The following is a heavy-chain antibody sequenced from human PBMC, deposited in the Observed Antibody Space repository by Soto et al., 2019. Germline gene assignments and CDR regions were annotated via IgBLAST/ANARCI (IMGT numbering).Heavy chain of an antibody. CDR3: ARPGIVGATAFDI. CDR2: IYYSGST. D-gene: IGHD1-26*01. J-gene: IGHJ3*02. V-gene: IGHV4-39*01. Sequence: SETLSLTCTVSGGSISSSSYYWGWIRQPPGKGLEWIGSIYYSGSTYYNPSLKSRVTISVDTSKNLFSLKLSSVTAADTAVYYCARPGIVGATAFDIWGQGTMVTVSS. CDR1: GGSISSSSYY.